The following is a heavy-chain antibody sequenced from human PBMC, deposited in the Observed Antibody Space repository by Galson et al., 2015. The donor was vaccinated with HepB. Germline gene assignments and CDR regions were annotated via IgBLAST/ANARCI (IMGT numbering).Heavy chain of an antibody. Sequence: SLRLSCAASGITLSNYAATWVRQAPGKGLEWVSVMSGSGGSADYADSVKGRFTISRDNYKNVLFLQMNSLRAEDTATYYCAKEFRGHYDSTGYNYGDTFDIWGQGTMVTVSS. CDR2: MSGSGGSA. J-gene: IGHJ3*02. D-gene: IGHD3-22*01. CDR1: GITLSNYA. CDR3: AKEFRGHYDSTGYNYGDTFDI. V-gene: IGHV3-23*01.